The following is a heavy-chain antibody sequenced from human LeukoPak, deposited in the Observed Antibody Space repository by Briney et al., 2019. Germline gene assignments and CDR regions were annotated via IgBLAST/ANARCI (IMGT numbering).Heavy chain of an antibody. Sequence: SETLSLTCTVSGGSISSSSYYWAWIRQPPGKGREWFGRIYYSESIYYHPSLKSRVTISVDTSKNQFSLKLSSVTAADAAVYYCARGPYGSGSYPGSGVDYWGQGTLVTVSS. D-gene: IGHD3-10*01. CDR3: ARGPYGSGSYPGSGVDY. V-gene: IGHV4-39*07. CDR1: GGSISSSSYY. CDR2: IYYSESI. J-gene: IGHJ4*02.